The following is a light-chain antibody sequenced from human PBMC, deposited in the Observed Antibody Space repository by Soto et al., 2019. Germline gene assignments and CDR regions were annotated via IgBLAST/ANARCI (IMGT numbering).Light chain of an antibody. CDR2: EVA. CDR1: ITDPAAYDL. Sequence: QSALTQPASVSGSPGQSITISCTGTITDPAAYDLVSWYQQHPGTAPQLIIYEVAKRPSGVSSRFSGSPSGDTASLTISGLQSADEAYYYCCSRLFGGGTKLTVL. V-gene: IGLV2-23*02. CDR3: CSRL. J-gene: IGLJ2*01.